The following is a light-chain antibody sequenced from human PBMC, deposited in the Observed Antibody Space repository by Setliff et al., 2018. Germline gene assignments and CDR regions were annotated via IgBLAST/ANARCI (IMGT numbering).Light chain of an antibody. CDR2: EVS. Sequence: QSALTQHPSASGSPGQSVTISCTGTSSDVGGYNYVSWYQQHPGKAPKLMIYEVSKRPSGVPDRFSGSKSGNTASLTVSGLQAEDEADYYCSSYAGSNNRVFGTGTKVTVL. CDR1: SSDVGGYNY. J-gene: IGLJ1*01. V-gene: IGLV2-8*01. CDR3: SSYAGSNNRV.